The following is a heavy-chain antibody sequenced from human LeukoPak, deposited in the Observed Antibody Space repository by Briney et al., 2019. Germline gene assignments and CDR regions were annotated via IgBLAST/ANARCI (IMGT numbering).Heavy chain of an antibody. CDR1: GFTFSSLG. J-gene: IGHJ4*02. Sequence: GGSLRLSCAASGFTFSSLGIHWARQVPGRGLGWVSYLISMVTTIYYAYSMTGQLMILTHNAKNSLYLQMNGLRAEVTAVYYCARDYGGSSPFDYWGQGTLVTVSS. D-gene: IGHD4-23*01. CDR3: ARDYGGSSPFDY. V-gene: IGHV3-48*03. CDR2: LISMVTTI.